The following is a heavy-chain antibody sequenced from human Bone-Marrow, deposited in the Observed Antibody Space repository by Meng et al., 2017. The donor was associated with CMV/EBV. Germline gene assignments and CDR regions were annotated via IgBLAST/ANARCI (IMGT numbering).Heavy chain of an antibody. J-gene: IGHJ4*02. V-gene: IGHV1-69*02. Sequence: SVKVSCKASGGTFSSYTISWVRQAPGQGLEWMGRIIPILGIANYVQKFQGRVTITADKSTSTAYMELSSLRSEDTAVYYCAATKDIVVVPAAIDYWGQGTLVSVSS. CDR3: AATKDIVVVPAAIDY. D-gene: IGHD2-2*01. CDR2: IIPILGIA. CDR1: GGTFSSYT.